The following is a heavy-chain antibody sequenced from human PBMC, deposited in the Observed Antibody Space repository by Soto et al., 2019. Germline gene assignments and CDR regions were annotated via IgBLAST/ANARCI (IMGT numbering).Heavy chain of an antibody. CDR3: AKHYSGSYHPDTFAV. Sequence: EVQLLESGGGLIQPGGSLRVSCAASGFAFSSYAMSWVRQAPGKGLEWVSGIDRTGDNTYYADSVKGRFTISRDNSNNRLYLQMNSLRGEDTDVYYCAKHYSGSYHPDTFAVWGQGTMVTVAS. V-gene: IGHV3-23*01. J-gene: IGHJ3*01. CDR2: IDRTGDNT. D-gene: IGHD1-26*01. CDR1: GFAFSSYA.